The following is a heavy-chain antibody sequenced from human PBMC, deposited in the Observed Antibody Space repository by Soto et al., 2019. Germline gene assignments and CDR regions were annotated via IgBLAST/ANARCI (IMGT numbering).Heavy chain of an antibody. V-gene: IGHV4-39*01. D-gene: IGHD6-19*01. Sequence: SETLSLTCTFSVGSIISSSYYWGWIRQPPGKGLEWIGSIYYSGSTYYNPSLKSRVTISVDTSKNQFSLKLSSVTAADTAVYYCARRGAVAGIVSDRGYYGMDVWGQGTTVTVSS. CDR1: VGSIISSSYY. J-gene: IGHJ6*02. CDR3: ARRGAVAGIVSDRGYYGMDV. CDR2: IYYSGST.